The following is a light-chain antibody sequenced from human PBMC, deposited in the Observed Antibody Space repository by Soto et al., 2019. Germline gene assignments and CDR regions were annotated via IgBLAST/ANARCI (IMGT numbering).Light chain of an antibody. J-gene: IGKJ4*02. CDR2: DAS. V-gene: IGKV1-5*01. Sequence: DIQMTQSPSTLSASVGDRVTITCRASQSISSYLAWYQQKPGKAPKVLIYDASHLESGVPSRFSGSGSGTEFTLTISSLQPDDFATFYCQHYNNYPLTFGGGTKVEIK. CDR1: QSISSY. CDR3: QHYNNYPLT.